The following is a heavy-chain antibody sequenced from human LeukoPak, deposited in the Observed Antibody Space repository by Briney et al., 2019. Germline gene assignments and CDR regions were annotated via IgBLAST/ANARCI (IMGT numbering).Heavy chain of an antibody. CDR1: GFTFNTYA. Sequence: PGGSLRLSCAASGFTFNTYAMTWVRQAPGKGLEWVSAIGSRADTTDYADSVKGRFTISRDNSKNVLYLQMNGLRAEDTAVYYCVKRDRGTFDYWGQGTLVTVSS. V-gene: IGHV3-23*01. CDR3: VKRDRGTFDY. D-gene: IGHD5-24*01. J-gene: IGHJ4*02. CDR2: IGSRADTT.